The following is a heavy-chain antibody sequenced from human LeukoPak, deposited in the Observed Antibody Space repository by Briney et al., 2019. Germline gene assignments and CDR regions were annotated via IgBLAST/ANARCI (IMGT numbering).Heavy chain of an antibody. CDR3: ARGGSAGY. V-gene: IGHV3-7*01. D-gene: IGHD3-10*01. J-gene: IGHJ4*02. CDR2: IKPDGSDK. Sequence: GSLRLSCAASGFTFNSSWMTWVRQAPGKGLEWVANIKPDGSDKYYVDSVKGRFTISRDNVKNSLYLQMNSLRGEDTAVYYCARGGSAGYWGQGTLVTVSS. CDR1: GFTFNSSW.